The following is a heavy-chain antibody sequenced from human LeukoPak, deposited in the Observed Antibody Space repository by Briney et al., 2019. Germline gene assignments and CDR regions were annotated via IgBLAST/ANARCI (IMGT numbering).Heavy chain of an antibody. D-gene: IGHD6-25*01. CDR3: VRARYSSAWFDS. J-gene: IGHJ5*01. CDR1: GYIFDRYD. V-gene: IGHV1-8*01. Sequence: VASVKVSCKASGYIFDRYDINWVRQATGKGLEWMGWMNPKTGNTGFAQTFQGRVNMTSDTPMTTAYMELNNLKSEDTAVYYCVRARYSSAWFDSWGHGALVIVSS. CDR2: MNPKTGNT.